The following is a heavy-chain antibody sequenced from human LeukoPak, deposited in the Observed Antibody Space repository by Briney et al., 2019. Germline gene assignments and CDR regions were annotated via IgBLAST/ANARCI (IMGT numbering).Heavy chain of an antibody. Sequence: SETLSLTCTVSGGSISSSSYYWGWIRQPPGKGLEWIGSIYYSGSTYYNPSLKSRVTISVDTSENQFSLKLSSVTAADTAVYYCARHYYGSGTNISPRDYWGQGTLVTVSS. CDR1: GGSISSSSYY. V-gene: IGHV4-39*01. J-gene: IGHJ4*02. CDR2: IYYSGST. D-gene: IGHD3-10*01. CDR3: ARHYYGSGTNISPRDY.